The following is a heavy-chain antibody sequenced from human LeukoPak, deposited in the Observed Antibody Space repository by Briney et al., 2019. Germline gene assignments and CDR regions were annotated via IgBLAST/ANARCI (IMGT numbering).Heavy chain of an antibody. D-gene: IGHD3-10*02. J-gene: IGHJ6*03. CDR2: MNPNSGNT. Sequence: ASVKVSCKASGYTFTSYDINWVRRATGQGLEWMGWMNPNSGNTGYAQKFQGRVTMTRDTSISTAYMELSSLRSEDTAVYYCACSYHYYYYYMVLWAKGTTVTVSS. CDR1: GYTFTSYD. V-gene: IGHV1-8*01. CDR3: ACSYHYYYYYMVL.